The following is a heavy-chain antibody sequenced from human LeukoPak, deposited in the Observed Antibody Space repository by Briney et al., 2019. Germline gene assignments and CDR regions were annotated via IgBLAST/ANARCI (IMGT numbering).Heavy chain of an antibody. D-gene: IGHD3-22*01. CDR2: ISSGSSYI. Sequence: GGSLRLSCAASGFTFSRYSMNWVRQAPGKGLEWVSSISSGSSYIYYADSVKGRFTISRDNAKNSLYLQMNSLRAEDTAVYYCAKGAYYYDSSDYDAFDIWGQGTMVTVSS. V-gene: IGHV3-21*04. CDR1: GFTFSRYS. J-gene: IGHJ3*02. CDR3: AKGAYYYDSSDYDAFDI.